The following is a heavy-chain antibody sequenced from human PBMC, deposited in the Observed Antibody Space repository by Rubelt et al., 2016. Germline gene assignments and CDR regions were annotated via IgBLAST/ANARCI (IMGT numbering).Heavy chain of an antibody. D-gene: IGHD5-24*01. J-gene: IGHJ4*02. CDR1: GFTFSNYW. CDR3: ARVRRDGYKSHGSDY. V-gene: IGHV3-7*02. CDR2: IKQDGSEK. Sequence: EVQLVESGGGLVQPGGSLRLSCAASGFTFSNYWMNWVRQAPGKGPEWVANIKQDGSEKYYVDSVKGRFTISRDNATNSLYLQMNGLRAEDTAVYYCARVRRDGYKSHGSDYWGQGTLVTVSS.